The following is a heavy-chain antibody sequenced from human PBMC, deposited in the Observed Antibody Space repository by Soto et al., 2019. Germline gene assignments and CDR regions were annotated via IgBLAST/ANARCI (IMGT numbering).Heavy chain of an antibody. J-gene: IGHJ4*02. Sequence: PSETLSLTCTVSGGSISSSSYYWGWIRQPPGKGLEWIGSIYYSGSTYYNPSLKSRVTISVDTSKNQFSLYLEMNSLRAEDTAVYYCAKVNDNEWNMIFAQWGQGALVTVSS. D-gene: IGHD1-1*01. V-gene: IGHV4-39*01. CDR1: GGSISSSSYY. CDR2: IYYSGST. CDR3: AKVNDNEWNMIFAQ.